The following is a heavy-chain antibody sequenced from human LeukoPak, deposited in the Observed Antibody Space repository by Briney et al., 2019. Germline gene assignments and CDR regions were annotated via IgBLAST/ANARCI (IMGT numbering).Heavy chain of an antibody. CDR2: IKSKSDGGTT. J-gene: IGHJ4*02. Sequence: GGSLRLSCAASGFTFSNAWMTWVRQAPGKGLEWVGLIKSKSDGGTTDHAAPVKGRFTIPRDDSKDTLYLQMNSLETEDTAVYYCTIEYRGGYSYWGQGTLVTVSS. CDR1: GFTFSNAW. CDR3: TIEYRGGYSY. D-gene: IGHD1-26*01. V-gene: IGHV3-15*01.